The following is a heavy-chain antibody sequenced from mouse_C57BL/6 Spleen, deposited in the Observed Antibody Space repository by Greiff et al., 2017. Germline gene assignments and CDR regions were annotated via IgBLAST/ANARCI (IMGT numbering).Heavy chain of an antibody. Sequence: VKLMESGPGLVQPSQSLSITCTVSGFSLTSYGVHWVRQSPGKGLEWLGVIWSGGSTDYNAAFISRLSISKDNSKSQVFFKMNSLQADDTAIYYCARKGYDEGDYYAMDYWGQGTSVTVSS. V-gene: IGHV2-2*01. CDR2: IWSGGST. J-gene: IGHJ4*01. CDR1: GFSLTSYG. CDR3: ARKGYDEGDYYAMDY. D-gene: IGHD2-12*01.